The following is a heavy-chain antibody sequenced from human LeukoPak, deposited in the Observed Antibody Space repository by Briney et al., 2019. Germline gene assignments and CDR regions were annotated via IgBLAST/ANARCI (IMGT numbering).Heavy chain of an antibody. D-gene: IGHD1-26*01. J-gene: IGHJ4*02. V-gene: IGHV3-7*05. CDR1: GFTFRNYW. CDR3: ARWGGGFDY. CDR2: IRQDGSDK. Sequence: PGGSLRLSCAASGFTFRNYWMTWVRQAPGKGLEWVANIRQDGSDKYYVDSVRGRFTISRDNVKNSLYLQMDTLRAEDTAVYYCARWGGGFDYWGQGTLVTVSS.